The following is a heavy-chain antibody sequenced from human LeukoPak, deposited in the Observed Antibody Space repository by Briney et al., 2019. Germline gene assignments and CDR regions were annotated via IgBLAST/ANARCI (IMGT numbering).Heavy chain of an antibody. J-gene: IGHJ4*02. CDR2: ISARGGST. Sequence: GGSLRLSCAASGFTFSSYAMSWVRQAPGKGLEWVSGISARGGSTYYADSVKGRFTISRDNSKNTLYLQMNSLRAEDTAVYYCAKGHDYGDYGAFGYWGQGTLVTVSS. D-gene: IGHD4-17*01. V-gene: IGHV3-23*01. CDR1: GFTFSSYA. CDR3: AKGHDYGDYGAFGY.